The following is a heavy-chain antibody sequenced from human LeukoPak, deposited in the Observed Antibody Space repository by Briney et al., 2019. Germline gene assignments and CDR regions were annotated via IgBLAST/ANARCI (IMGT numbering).Heavy chain of an antibody. J-gene: IGHJ4*02. D-gene: IGHD2-15*01. CDR2: IYYSGST. Sequence: SETLSLTCTVSGGSISSSSYYWGWIRQPPGEGLEWIGSIYYSGSTYYNPSLKSRVTISVDTSKNQFSLKLSSVTAADTAVYYCARLGYCSGGSCWPFDYWGQGTLVTVPS. CDR3: ARLGYCSGGSCWPFDY. V-gene: IGHV4-39*01. CDR1: GGSISSSSYY.